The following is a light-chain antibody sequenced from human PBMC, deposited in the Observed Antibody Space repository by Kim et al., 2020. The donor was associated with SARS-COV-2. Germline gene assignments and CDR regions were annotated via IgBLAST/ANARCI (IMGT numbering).Light chain of an antibody. CDR1: QSVGTTY. J-gene: IGKJ5*01. Sequence: PGEGASLSCGASQSVGTTYLAWYQQKPGQPLRLLIYGASSRAIGIPDRFSGSGSGTDFTLTISRLEPEDFGVYYCQQYGSSPPITFGPGTRLEIK. V-gene: IGKV3-20*01. CDR3: QQYGSSPPIT. CDR2: GAS.